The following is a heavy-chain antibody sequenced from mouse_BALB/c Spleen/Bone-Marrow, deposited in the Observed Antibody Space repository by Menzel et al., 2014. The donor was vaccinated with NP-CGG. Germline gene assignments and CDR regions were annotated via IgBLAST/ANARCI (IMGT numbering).Heavy chain of an antibody. Sequence: EVQLQESGAELVKPGASVKLSCTASGFNIKDTYMHWVKQRPEQGLEWIGRIDPANGNTKYDPKFQGKATITADTSSNTAYLQLSSLTSEDTAVYYCARWEYYAMDYWGQGTSVTVSS. D-gene: IGHD4-1*01. V-gene: IGHV14-3*02. CDR3: ARWEYYAMDY. CDR1: GFNIKDTY. J-gene: IGHJ4*01. CDR2: IDPANGNT.